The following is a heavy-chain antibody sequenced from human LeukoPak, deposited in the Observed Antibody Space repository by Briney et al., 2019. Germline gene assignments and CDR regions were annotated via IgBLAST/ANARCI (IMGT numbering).Heavy chain of an antibody. D-gene: IGHD1-1*01. V-gene: IGHV4-31*03. CDR1: GGSISSGGYY. CDR2: IYYSGST. CDR3: AREERWLERRIFDY. Sequence: PSETLSLTCTVSGGSISSGGYYWSWIRQRPGKGLEWIGYIYYSGSTYYNPSLKSRVTISVDTSKNQFSLKLSSVTAADTAVYYCAREERWLERRIFDYWGQGTLVTVSS. J-gene: IGHJ4*02.